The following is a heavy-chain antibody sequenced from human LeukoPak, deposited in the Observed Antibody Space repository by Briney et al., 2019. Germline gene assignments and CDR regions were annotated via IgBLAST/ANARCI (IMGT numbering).Heavy chain of an antibody. J-gene: IGHJ4*02. Sequence: GGSLRLSCAASGFTVSSNYMSWVRQAPGQGLEWVSVIYSAGTTYYADSVKGRFTISRHSSENTLYLQMNSLRAEDTAVYYCASLVYAPDSPFGYWGQGTLVTVSS. CDR2: IYSAGTT. CDR3: ASLVYAPDSPFGY. D-gene: IGHD2-21*01. V-gene: IGHV3-53*04. CDR1: GFTVSSNY.